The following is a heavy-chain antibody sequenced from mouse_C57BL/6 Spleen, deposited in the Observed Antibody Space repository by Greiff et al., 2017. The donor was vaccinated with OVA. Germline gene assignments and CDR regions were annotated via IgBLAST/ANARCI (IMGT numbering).Heavy chain of an antibody. CDR2: IDPSDSYT. Sequence: QVQLQQSGAELVMPGASVKLSCKASGYTFTSYWMHWVKQRPGQGLEWIGEIDPSDSYTNYNQKFKGKSTLTVDKSSSTAYMQLSSLTSEDSAVYYCARGGSWGYWGQGTTLTVSS. J-gene: IGHJ2*01. CDR3: ARGGSWGY. D-gene: IGHD3-1*01. CDR1: GYTFTSYW. V-gene: IGHV1-69*01.